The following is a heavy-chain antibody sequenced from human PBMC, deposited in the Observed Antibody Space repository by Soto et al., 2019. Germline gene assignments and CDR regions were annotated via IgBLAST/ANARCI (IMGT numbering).Heavy chain of an antibody. Sequence: RLSCAASGFTFSSYGMHWVRQAPGKGLEWVAVISYDGSNKYYADSVKGRFTISRDNSKNTLYLQMNSLRAEDTAVYYCAKESRRDDYYDSSGYSPYYFDYWGQGTLVTVSS. V-gene: IGHV3-30*18. CDR1: GFTFSSYG. D-gene: IGHD3-22*01. CDR2: ISYDGSNK. J-gene: IGHJ4*02. CDR3: AKESRRDDYYDSSGYSPYYFDY.